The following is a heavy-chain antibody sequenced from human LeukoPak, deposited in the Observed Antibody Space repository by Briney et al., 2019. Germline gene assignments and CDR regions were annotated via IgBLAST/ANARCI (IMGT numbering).Heavy chain of an antibody. D-gene: IGHD6-19*01. CDR2: IYYTGST. J-gene: IGHJ4*02. CDR1: GGSINNYY. V-gene: IGHV4-59*08. CDR3: ARVPYSSGWYPFDY. Sequence: SETLSLTCTVSGGSINNYYWSWVRQPPGAGLERLAYIYYTGSTNYNPSLKTRLTISVDTSKNQSSLRLNSVTAADTAVYYCARVPYSSGWYPFDYWGQGTLVTVSS.